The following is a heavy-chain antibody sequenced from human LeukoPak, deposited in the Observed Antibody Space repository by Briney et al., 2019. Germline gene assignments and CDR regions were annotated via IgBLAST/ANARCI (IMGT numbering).Heavy chain of an antibody. CDR1: GGSISSSSYY. V-gene: IGHV4-39*01. Sequence: PSETLSLTCTVSGGSISSSSYYWGWIRQPPGKGLEWIGSIYYSGSTYYNPSLKSRVTISVDTSKNQFSLKLSSVTAADTAVYYCARQDYGGSDYWGQGTLVTVSS. J-gene: IGHJ4*02. CDR2: IYYSGST. CDR3: ARQDYGGSDY. D-gene: IGHD4-23*01.